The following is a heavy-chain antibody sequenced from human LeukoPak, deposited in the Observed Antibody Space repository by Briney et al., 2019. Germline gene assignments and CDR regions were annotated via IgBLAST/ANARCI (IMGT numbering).Heavy chain of an antibody. CDR3: ARERGYCTDTSCYGFDY. CDR2: ISSDSSSI. Sequence: PGGSLRLSCEVSGFTFDDHAINWVRQAPGKGLEWVSKISSDSSSIYYADSVKGRFTISRDNAKNSLYLQMNNLRAEDTAVYYCARERGYCTDTSCYGFDYWGQGILVTVSS. V-gene: IGHV3-48*01. J-gene: IGHJ4*02. D-gene: IGHD2-2*01. CDR1: GFTFDDHA.